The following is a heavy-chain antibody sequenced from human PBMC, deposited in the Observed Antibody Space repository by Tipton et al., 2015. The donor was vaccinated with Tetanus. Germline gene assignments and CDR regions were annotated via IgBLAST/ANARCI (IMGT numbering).Heavy chain of an antibody. V-gene: IGHV4-34*01. CDR1: GGSFGGYY. D-gene: IGHD2-2*01. Sequence: TLSLTCAAYGGSFGGYYWSWIRQPPGKGLEWIGEISNSGGTNYNPSLKSRVTMSIDTSKKQFSLTLTFVTAADTALYFCARGSVVITAAKCLDYWGQGTQVTVSS. CDR3: ARGSVVITAAKCLDY. J-gene: IGHJ4*02. CDR2: ISNSGGT.